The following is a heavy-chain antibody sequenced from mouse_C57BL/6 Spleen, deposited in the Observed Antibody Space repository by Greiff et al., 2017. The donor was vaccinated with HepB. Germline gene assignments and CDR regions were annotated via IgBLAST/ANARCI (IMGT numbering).Heavy chain of an antibody. J-gene: IGHJ1*03. Sequence: QVQLKQSGAELVRPGASVTLSCKASGYTFTDYEMHWVKQTPVHGLEWIGAIDPETGGTAYNQKFKGKAILTADKSSSTAYMELRSLTSEDSAVYYCTREFYYGSSYGYFDVWGTGTTVTVSS. D-gene: IGHD1-1*01. V-gene: IGHV1-15*01. CDR3: TREFYYGSSYGYFDV. CDR1: GYTFTDYE. CDR2: IDPETGGT.